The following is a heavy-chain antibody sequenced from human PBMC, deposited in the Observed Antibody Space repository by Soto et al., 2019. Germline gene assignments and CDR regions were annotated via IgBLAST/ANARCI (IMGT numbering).Heavy chain of an antibody. CDR1: GFTFDDYA. J-gene: IGHJ4*02. V-gene: IGHV3-9*01. D-gene: IGHD3-10*01. CDR3: AKDDSPMVRGVILSY. Sequence: GGSLRLSCAASGFTFDDYAMHWVRQAPGKGLECVSGISWNSGSIGYADSVKGRFTISRDNAKNSLYLQMNSLRAEDTALYYCAKDDSPMVRGVILSYWGQGTLVTVSS. CDR2: ISWNSGSI.